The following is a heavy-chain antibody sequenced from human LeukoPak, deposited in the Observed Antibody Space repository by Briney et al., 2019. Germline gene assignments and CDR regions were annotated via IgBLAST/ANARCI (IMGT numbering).Heavy chain of an antibody. CDR2: IYNGVNT. V-gene: IGHV4-61*01. D-gene: IGHD3-3*01. J-gene: IGHJ4*02. CDR3: ARVDRLPYYDFWSGYYNFDY. CDR1: GASVSSASY. Sequence: PSETLSLTCTVSGASVSSASYWSWIRQPPGKGVEWIAHIYNGVNTNYNPSLKSRVTISVDTSKNQFSLRLNSVTAADTAVYYCARVDRLPYYDFWSGYYNFDYWGQGTLVTVSS.